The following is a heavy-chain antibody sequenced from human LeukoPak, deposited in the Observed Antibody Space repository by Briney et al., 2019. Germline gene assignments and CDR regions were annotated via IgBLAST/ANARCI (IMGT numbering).Heavy chain of an antibody. CDR2: ISAYNGNT. Sequence: GASVKVSCKASGYTFTSYGMNWVGQAPGQGLEWMGWISAYNGNTNYAQKLQGRVTMTTDTSTSTAYMELRSLRSDDTAVYYCARDPPGYYGSGSYLNYYYMDVWGKGTTVTISS. V-gene: IGHV1-18*01. J-gene: IGHJ6*03. D-gene: IGHD3-10*01. CDR1: GYTFTSYG. CDR3: ARDPPGYYGSGSYLNYYYMDV.